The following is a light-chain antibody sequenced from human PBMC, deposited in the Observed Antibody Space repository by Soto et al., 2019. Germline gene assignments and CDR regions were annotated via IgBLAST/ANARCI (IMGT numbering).Light chain of an antibody. Sequence: DIQMTPSPSSLSASVGDRVTITCRASQSISNYLNWYQQKLGNAPKLLIYAASSLQSGVPSRFSGSGSGTDFTLTIRSLQPEDFATYYCQQPISFPITFGQGTRLE. CDR3: QQPISFPIT. CDR2: AAS. CDR1: QSISNY. V-gene: IGKV1-39*01. J-gene: IGKJ5*01.